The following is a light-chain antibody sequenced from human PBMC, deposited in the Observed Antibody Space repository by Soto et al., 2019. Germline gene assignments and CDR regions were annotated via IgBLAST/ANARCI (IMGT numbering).Light chain of an antibody. J-gene: IGKJ3*01. CDR3: QQYDDRPPFT. V-gene: IGKV3-15*01. Sequence: ETALTQSPATLSVSPGERAILSCRASQSVGSNLAWYQQKPGLAPRLLIYGASTRPTGIPARFSGSGSGTDFTLTISSLQSEDFAVYYCQQYDDRPPFTFGPGTRVDMK. CDR1: QSVGSN. CDR2: GAS.